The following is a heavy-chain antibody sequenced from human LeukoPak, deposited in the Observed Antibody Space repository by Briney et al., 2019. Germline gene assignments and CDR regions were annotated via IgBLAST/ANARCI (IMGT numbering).Heavy chain of an antibody. CDR2: ITGSGGNT. CDR3: ASLFSTP. D-gene: IGHD3-10*02. CDR1: GFIFSSYS. Sequence: GGSLRLSCAASGFIFSSYSMSWVRQAPGKGLEWVSVITGSGGNTYYADSVKGRFTISKDNSKNTVYLQMSSLRVDDTAVYYCASLFSTPWGQGTLVTVSS. V-gene: IGHV3-23*01. J-gene: IGHJ5*02.